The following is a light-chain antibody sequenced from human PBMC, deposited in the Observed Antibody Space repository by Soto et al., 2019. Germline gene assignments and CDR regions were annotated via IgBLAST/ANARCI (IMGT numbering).Light chain of an antibody. CDR3: SSYTSSSTLV. CDR2: EVS. CDR1: SSDVGGYNY. V-gene: IGLV2-14*01. Sequence: QSVLTQPASESGSPGQSITISCTGTSSDVGGYNYVSWYQQHPGKAPKLMIYEVSNRPSGVSNRFSGSKSGNTASLTISGLQAEDDADYYCSSYTSSSTLVFGTGIKLTVL. J-gene: IGLJ1*01.